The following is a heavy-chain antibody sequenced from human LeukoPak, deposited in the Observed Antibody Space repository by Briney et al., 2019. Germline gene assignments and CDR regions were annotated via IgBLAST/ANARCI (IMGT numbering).Heavy chain of an antibody. CDR3: ARDPSHYYYTDV. Sequence: ASVKVSCKASGYTFTSYAKNWVRQAPGQGLEWMGWMNPKNGRTKLAQKFQVRVSMTRDTSISTAYMELSRLTSDDTAVYFCARDPSHYYYTDVWGKGTTVTVSS. J-gene: IGHJ6*03. V-gene: IGHV1-2*02. CDR1: GYTFTSYA. CDR2: MNPKNGRT.